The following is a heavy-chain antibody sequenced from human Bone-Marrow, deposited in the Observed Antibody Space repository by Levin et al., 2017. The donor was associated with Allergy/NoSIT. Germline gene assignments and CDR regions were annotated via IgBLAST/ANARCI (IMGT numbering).Heavy chain of an antibody. CDR3: ARGTFGGYINY. V-gene: IGHV4-34*01. CDR1: GESFSDYY. J-gene: IGHJ4*02. D-gene: IGHD2-15*01. Sequence: SQTLSLTCAVYGESFSDYYWTWIRQPPGKGLEWIGEVNYSGTTNYIPSLRGRLTLSRDTSKNQFSLKLTSVTTADTALYFCARGTFGGYINYWGQGALVSVSS. CDR2: VNYSGTT.